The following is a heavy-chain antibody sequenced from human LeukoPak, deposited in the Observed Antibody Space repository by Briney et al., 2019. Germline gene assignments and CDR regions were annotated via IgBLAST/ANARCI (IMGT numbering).Heavy chain of an antibody. CDR2: ISSSSSYI. CDR1: GFTFSSYS. D-gene: IGHD1-1*01. Sequence: PGGSLRLSCAASGFTFSSYSMNWVRQAPGKGLEWVSSISSSSSYIYYADSVKGRFTISRDNAKNSLYLQMNSLRAEDTAVYYCARGPPGGTTGGDYWGQGTLVTVSS. V-gene: IGHV3-21*01. J-gene: IGHJ4*02. CDR3: ARGPPGGTTGGDY.